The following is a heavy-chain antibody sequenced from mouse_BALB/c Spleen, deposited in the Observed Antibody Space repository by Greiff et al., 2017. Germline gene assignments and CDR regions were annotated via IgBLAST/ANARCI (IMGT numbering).Heavy chain of an antibody. CDR3: ARKEDYDYGGYFDD. CDR2: IWGDGST. Sequence: QVQLQQSGPGLVAPSQSLSITCTVPVFSLTGYGVNWVRQPPGKGLEWLGMIWGDGSTDYNSALKSRLSISKDNSKSQVFLKMNGLQTDDTARYYYARKEDYDYGGYFDDWGEGTTLTVS. D-gene: IGHD2-4*01. J-gene: IGHJ2*01. V-gene: IGHV2-6-7*01. CDR1: VFSLTGYG.